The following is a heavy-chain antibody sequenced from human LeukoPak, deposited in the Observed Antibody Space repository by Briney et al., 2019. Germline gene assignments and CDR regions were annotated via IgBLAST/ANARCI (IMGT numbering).Heavy chain of an antibody. J-gene: IGHJ4*02. CDR1: GYSISSGYY. D-gene: IGHD6-19*01. Sequence: SETLSLTCTVSGYSISSGYYWGWIRQPPGKGLEWIGNIYHSGSTYYDPSLKSQVTISLDTSKNQFSLKLSSVTAADTAVYYCARRVAATSFRDYWGQGTLVTVSS. CDR2: IYHSGST. CDR3: ARRVAATSFRDY. V-gene: IGHV4-38-2*02.